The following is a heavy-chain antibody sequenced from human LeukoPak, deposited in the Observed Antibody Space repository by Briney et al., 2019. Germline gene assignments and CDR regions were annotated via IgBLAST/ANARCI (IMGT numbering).Heavy chain of an antibody. Sequence: SVKVSCKASGFTFTSSAVQWVRQARGQRLEWIGWIVVGSGNTNYAQKFQGRLSMTTDTSTSTVYMELSSLRSEDTAVYYCARDYGDDIPTITDYWGQGTLVTVSS. CDR2: IVVGSGNT. D-gene: IGHD3-9*01. J-gene: IGHJ4*02. CDR3: ARDYGDDIPTITDY. V-gene: IGHV1-58*01. CDR1: GFTFTSSA.